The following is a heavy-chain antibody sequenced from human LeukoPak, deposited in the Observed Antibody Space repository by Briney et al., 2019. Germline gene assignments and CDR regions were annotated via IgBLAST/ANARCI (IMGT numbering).Heavy chain of an antibody. Sequence: GRSLSLSCAASGFTFSTYAIHWVRQAPGKGLEWVAVTSHDGSNKYYADSVKGRFTISRDNSKNILYLHLNSLRVEDTAVYYCAKDDGGEYHLFDSWGQGTLVTVSS. J-gene: IGHJ4*02. CDR1: GFTFSTYA. CDR3: AKDDGGEYHLFDS. V-gene: IGHV3-30-3*02. CDR2: TSHDGSNK. D-gene: IGHD3-10*01.